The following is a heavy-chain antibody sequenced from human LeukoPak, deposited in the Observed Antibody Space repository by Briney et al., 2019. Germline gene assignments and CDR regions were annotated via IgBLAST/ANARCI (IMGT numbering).Heavy chain of an antibody. V-gene: IGHV3-48*01. D-gene: IGHD3-3*01. J-gene: IGHJ3*02. CDR2: IDARSGIT. CDR1: GFTFSSYS. CDR3: ARTYDFGRGPPGDAFDN. Sequence: GGSLRLSCAASGFTFSSYSMNWVRQAPGKGPEWVSYIDARSGITYYADSVQGRFTLSRDNARESVFLQMDSLRVDDTAVYYCARTYDFGRGPPGDAFDNWGPGTWVIVSS.